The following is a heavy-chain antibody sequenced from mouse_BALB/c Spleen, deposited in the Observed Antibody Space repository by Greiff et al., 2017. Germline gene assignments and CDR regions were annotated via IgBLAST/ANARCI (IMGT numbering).Heavy chain of an antibody. J-gene: IGHJ3*01. V-gene: IGHV14-4*02. CDR2: IDPENGDT. CDR1: GFNIKDYY. D-gene: IGHD2-2*01. CDR3: NDGFTGFAY. Sequence: EVKLQESGAELVRSGASVKLSCTASGFNIKDYYMHWVKQRPEQGLEWIGWIDPENGDTEYAPKFQGKATMTADTSSNTAYLQLSSLTSEDTAVYYCNDGFTGFAYWGQGTLVTVSA.